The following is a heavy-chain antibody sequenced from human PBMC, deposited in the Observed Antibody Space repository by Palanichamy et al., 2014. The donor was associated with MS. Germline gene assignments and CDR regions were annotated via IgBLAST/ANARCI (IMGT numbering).Heavy chain of an antibody. Sequence: QVQPVESGGGVVQPGRSLRPSCEASGMSFDSYGMHWVRQPPGKGLEWVAVIRFDGTKEVYADSVKGRFTISRDNSKNTLYLQMNSLSVEDTAVYYCARGLGYYYYAMDVWGHGTTVTVSS. CDR3: ARGLGYYYYAMDV. CDR2: IRFDGTKE. CDR1: GMSFDSYG. V-gene: IGHV3-33*01. J-gene: IGHJ6*02.